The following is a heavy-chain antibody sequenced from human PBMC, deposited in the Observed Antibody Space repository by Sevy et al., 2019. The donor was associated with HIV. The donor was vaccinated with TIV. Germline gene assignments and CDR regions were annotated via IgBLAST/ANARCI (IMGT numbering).Heavy chain of an antibody. Sequence: GGSLRLSCTASGFTFSSAWMSWVRQAPGKGLEWVGHIKSEFDGGAIDYATPVKGRFTISREESKNKVYQQMNSLKTEDTAVYYCNTDPAYRGYDEVMINYYLYGMDVWGQGTTVTVSS. V-gene: IGHV3-15*01. CDR1: GFTFSSAW. J-gene: IGHJ6*02. D-gene: IGHD5-12*01. CDR2: IKSEFDGGAI. CDR3: NTDPAYRGYDEVMINYYLYGMDV.